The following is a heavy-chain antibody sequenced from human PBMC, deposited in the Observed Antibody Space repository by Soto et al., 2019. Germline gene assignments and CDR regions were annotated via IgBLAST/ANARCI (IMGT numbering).Heavy chain of an antibody. CDR3: ARGDHVPTTVVTH. J-gene: IGHJ4*02. Sequence: QVQLQQWGAGLLKPSETLSLTCAVYGGSFSGYYWSWIRQPPGKGLEWIGEINHSGSTNYNPSLKSRVXXSXDMXTNQFSLKLSSVTAADTAVYYCARGDHVPTTVVTHWGQGTLVTVSS. V-gene: IGHV4-34*01. CDR2: INHSGST. CDR1: GGSFSGYY. D-gene: IGHD4-17*01.